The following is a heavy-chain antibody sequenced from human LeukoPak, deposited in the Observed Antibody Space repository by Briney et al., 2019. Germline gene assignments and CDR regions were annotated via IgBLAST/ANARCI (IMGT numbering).Heavy chain of an antibody. D-gene: IGHD1-26*01. V-gene: IGHV4-38-2*01. Sequence: SETLSLTCAVSGYSISSGYSWGWIRQPPGKVLEWIGSIYHSGSTYYNPSLKSRVTISVDTSKNQFSLKLSSVTAADTAVYYCASGLALVGAKDYWGQGTLVTVSS. CDR1: GYSISSGYS. CDR3: ASGLALVGAKDY. CDR2: IYHSGST. J-gene: IGHJ4*02.